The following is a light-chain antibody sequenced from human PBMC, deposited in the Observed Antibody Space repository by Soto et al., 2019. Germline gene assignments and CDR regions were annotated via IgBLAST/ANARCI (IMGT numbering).Light chain of an antibody. CDR3: QQYNSVSLLT. J-gene: IGKJ4*01. V-gene: IGKV1-9*01. CDR1: QGISSY. Sequence: IQLTQSPSSLSASVGDRVTITCRASQGISSYLAWYQQKPGKAPKLLIYAASTLQSGVPSRFSGSGSGTEFTLTISSLQPDDFATYYCQQYNSVSLLTFGGGTKVDI. CDR2: AAS.